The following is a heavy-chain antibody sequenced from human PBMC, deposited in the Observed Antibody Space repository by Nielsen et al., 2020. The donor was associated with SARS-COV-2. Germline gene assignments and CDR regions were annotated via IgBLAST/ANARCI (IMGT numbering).Heavy chain of an antibody. Sequence: SETLSLTCTVSGGSISSSSYYWGWIRQPPGKGLEWIGSIYYSGSTYYNPSLKSRVTISVDTSKNQFSLKLSSVTAADTAVYYCARSRDLRFFDYWGQGTLVTVSS. V-gene: IGHV4-39*01. CDR1: GGSISSSSYY. D-gene: IGHD4-17*01. J-gene: IGHJ4*02. CDR3: ARSRDLRFFDY. CDR2: IYYSGST.